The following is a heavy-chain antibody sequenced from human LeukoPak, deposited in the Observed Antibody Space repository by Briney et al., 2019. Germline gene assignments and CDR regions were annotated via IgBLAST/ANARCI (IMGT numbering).Heavy chain of an antibody. Sequence: ASVKVSCKASGYTFSSYAISWVRQAPGQGLEWMGWINVYNGNRNYAQNFQDRVTMTTDTSTSTAYMELRSLRSDDTAVYYCASNLVVAGTFDYWGQGTLVTVSS. D-gene: IGHD6-19*01. CDR2: INVYNGNR. J-gene: IGHJ4*02. CDR1: GYTFSSYA. CDR3: ASNLVVAGTFDY. V-gene: IGHV1-18*01.